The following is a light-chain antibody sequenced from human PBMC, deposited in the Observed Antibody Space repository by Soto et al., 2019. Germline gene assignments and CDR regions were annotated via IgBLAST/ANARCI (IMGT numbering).Light chain of an antibody. Sequence: QSALTQPASVSGSPGQSITIACTGTSSDIGSYKYVSWYQHHPGKVPQLLIYEVSNRPSGVSSRFSASKSGNTASLTISGLQAEDEADYYCSSYSSGSTLGVFGGGTEVTVL. CDR3: SSYSSGSTLGV. CDR2: EVS. CDR1: SSDIGSYKY. V-gene: IGLV2-14*01. J-gene: IGLJ3*02.